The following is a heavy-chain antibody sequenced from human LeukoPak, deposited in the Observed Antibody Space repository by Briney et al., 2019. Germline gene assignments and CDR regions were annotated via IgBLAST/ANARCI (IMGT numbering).Heavy chain of an antibody. CDR2: INHSGST. Sequence: SETLSLTCAVYGGSFSGYYRSWIRQPPGKGLEWIGEINHSGSTNYNPSLKSRVTISVDTSQNQFSLKLSSVTAADTAVYYCARLPIFVVVPAAADYWGQGTLVTVSS. CDR1: GGSFSGYY. V-gene: IGHV4-34*01. D-gene: IGHD2-2*01. CDR3: ARLPIFVVVPAAADY. J-gene: IGHJ4*02.